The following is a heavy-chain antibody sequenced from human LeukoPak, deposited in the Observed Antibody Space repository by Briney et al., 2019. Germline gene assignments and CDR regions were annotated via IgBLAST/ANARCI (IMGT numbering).Heavy chain of an antibody. J-gene: IGHJ4*02. V-gene: IGHV4-59*01. D-gene: IGHD6-13*01. CDR1: GGSIKPYY. CDR2: IYYSGIT. Sequence: SETLSLTCSVSGGSIKPYYWNWLRQPPGKGLEWIANIYYSGITSYNPSLRSRVTMSVDTSTNQVSLNLNSVTAADTAVYYCAASGGYSSSWSLWGQGTLVTVSS. CDR3: AASGGYSSSWSL.